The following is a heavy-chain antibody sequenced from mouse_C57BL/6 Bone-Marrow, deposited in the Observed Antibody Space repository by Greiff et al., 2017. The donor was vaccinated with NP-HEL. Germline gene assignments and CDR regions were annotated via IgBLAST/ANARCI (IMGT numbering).Heavy chain of an antibody. CDR1: GYAFTNYL. D-gene: IGHD1-1*01. CDR2: INPGSGGT. V-gene: IGHV1-54*01. Sequence: VQLQQSGAELVRPGTSVKVSCKASGYAFTNYLIEWVKQRPGQGLEWIGVINPGSGGTNYNEKFKGKATLTADKSSSTAYMQLSSLTSEDSAVDFCARLGPLRWYFDVWGTGTTVTVSS. CDR3: ARLGPLRWYFDV. J-gene: IGHJ1*03.